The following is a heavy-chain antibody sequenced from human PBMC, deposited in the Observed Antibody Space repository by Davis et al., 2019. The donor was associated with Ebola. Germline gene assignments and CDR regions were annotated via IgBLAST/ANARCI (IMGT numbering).Heavy chain of an antibody. V-gene: IGHV3-7*01. CDR2: IKQDGSEK. D-gene: IGHD3-22*01. J-gene: IGHJ6*02. CDR1: GFTFSSYW. CDR3: TRTSGSSYYYGMDV. Sequence: GGSLRLSCAASGFTFSSYWMSWVRQAPGKGLEWVANIKQDGSEKYYVDSVKGRFTISRDNAKNSLYLQMNSLRAEDTAVYYCTRTSGSSYYYGMDVWGQGTTVTVSS.